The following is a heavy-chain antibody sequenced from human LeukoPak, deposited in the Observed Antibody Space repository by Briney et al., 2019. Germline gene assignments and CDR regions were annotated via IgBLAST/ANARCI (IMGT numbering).Heavy chain of an antibody. CDR3: AKAPVTSCRGAFCYPFDY. J-gene: IGHJ4*02. D-gene: IGHD2-15*01. V-gene: IGHV3-74*01. Sequence: PGGSLRLSCAASGFTFSTYWMHWVRQAPGKGLVWVSRVNRDESSTSYAASVRGRFTISRDTSRSTLYLQMNSLRAEDAAVYYCAKAPVTSCRGAFCYPFDYWGQGTLVTVSS. CDR2: VNRDESST. CDR1: GFTFSTYW.